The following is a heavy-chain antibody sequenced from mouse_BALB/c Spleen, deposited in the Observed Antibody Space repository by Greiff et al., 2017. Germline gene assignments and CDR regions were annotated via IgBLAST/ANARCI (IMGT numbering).Heavy chain of an antibody. J-gene: IGHJ3*01. V-gene: IGHV14-3*02. CDR2: IDPANGNT. D-gene: IGHD2-3*01. CDR1: GFNIKDTY. CDR3: ARYDDRAPWFAY. Sequence: EVKLEESGAELVKPGASVKLSCTASGFNIKDTYMHWVKQRPEQGLEWIGRIDPANGNTKYDPKFQGKATITADTSSNTAYLQLSSLTSEDTAVYYCARYDDRAPWFAYWGQGTLVTVSA.